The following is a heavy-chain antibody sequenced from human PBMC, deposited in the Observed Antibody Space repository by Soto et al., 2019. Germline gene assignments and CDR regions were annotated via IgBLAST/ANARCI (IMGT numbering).Heavy chain of an antibody. CDR1: GFTFSSCA. CDR2: ISGSGGST. V-gene: IGHV3-23*01. Sequence: TGGSLRLSCAASGFTFSSCAMSWVRQAPGKGLEWVSAISGSGGSTYYADSVKGRFTISRDNSKNTLYLQMNSLRAEDTAVYYCAKDGGSLVVAPFDYWGQGTLVTVSS. J-gene: IGHJ4*02. CDR3: AKDGGSLVVAPFDY. D-gene: IGHD3-22*01.